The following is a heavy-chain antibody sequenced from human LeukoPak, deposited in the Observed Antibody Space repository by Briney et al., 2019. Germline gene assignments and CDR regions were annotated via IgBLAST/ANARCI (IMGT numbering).Heavy chain of an antibody. Sequence: GGSLRLSCVVSDFSFNRYLMHWVRQAPGKGLEWVTSISDDGTNKYYSDSVRGRFTISRDNSKSTLYLQMDSLRIEDTSMYYCVRGLWTAMGAGAYWGQGTLVAVSS. CDR3: VRGLWTAMGAGAY. V-gene: IGHV3-30-3*01. J-gene: IGHJ4*01. D-gene: IGHD5-18*01. CDR1: DFSFNRYL. CDR2: ISDDGTNK.